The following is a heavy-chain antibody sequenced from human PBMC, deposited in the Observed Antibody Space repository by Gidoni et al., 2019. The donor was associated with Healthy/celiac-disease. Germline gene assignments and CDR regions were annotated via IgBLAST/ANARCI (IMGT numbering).Heavy chain of an antibody. CDR1: GFPFSSYW. D-gene: IGHD2-15*01. Sequence: EVQLVESGGGLVQPGGSLRLSCAASGFPFSSYWMSWVRQAPGTGLEWVANIKQDGSEKYYVDSVKGRFTISRDNAKNSLYLQMNSLRAEDTAVYYCARDRYCSGGSCYPLPYYYYYMDVWGKGTTVTVSS. CDR3: ARDRYCSGGSCYPLPYYYYYMDV. J-gene: IGHJ6*03. V-gene: IGHV3-7*03. CDR2: IKQDGSEK.